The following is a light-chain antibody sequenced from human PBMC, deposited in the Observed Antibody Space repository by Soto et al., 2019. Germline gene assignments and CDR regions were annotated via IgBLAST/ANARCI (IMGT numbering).Light chain of an antibody. Sequence: EIVLTQSPGTLSLSPGERATLSCRASQSVSSTYLAWLQQKAGQAPRLLIHGASSRATGIPDRFSGSGSGTDFTLTISRLAPEDFEVYYCQQYGSSRWTFGQGTNVEIK. V-gene: IGKV3-20*01. CDR3: QQYGSSRWT. J-gene: IGKJ1*01. CDR2: GAS. CDR1: QSVSSTY.